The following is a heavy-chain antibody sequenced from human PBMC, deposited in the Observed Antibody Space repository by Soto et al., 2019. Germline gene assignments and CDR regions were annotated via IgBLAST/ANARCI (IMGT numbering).Heavy chain of an antibody. D-gene: IGHD3-22*01. CDR3: AKVRDSSGFDAFDM. CDR2: ISGSGGST. J-gene: IGHJ3*02. Sequence: EVQLLESGGGLVQPGASLGLSCAASGFTFSSYAMSWVRQAPGKGLEWVSVISGSGGSTYFADSVKGRFTISRDNFKNTLYLQMNSLRAEDTAVYYCAKVRDSSGFDAFDMWGQGTMVTVSS. V-gene: IGHV3-23*01. CDR1: GFTFSSYA.